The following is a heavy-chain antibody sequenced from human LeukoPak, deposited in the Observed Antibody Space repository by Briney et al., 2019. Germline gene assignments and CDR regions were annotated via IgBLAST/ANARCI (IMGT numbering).Heavy chain of an antibody. D-gene: IGHD3-10*01. CDR1: GYTFTSYD. CDR2: MNPNSGNT. Sequence: ASAKVSCKASGYTFTSYDINWVRQATGQGLEWMGWMNPNSGNTGYAQKFQGRVTMTRNTSISTAYMELSSLRPEDTAVYYCARVPRITMVRGPRHYYYYMDVWGKGTTVTVSS. CDR3: ARVPRITMVRGPRHYYYYMDV. J-gene: IGHJ6*03. V-gene: IGHV1-8*01.